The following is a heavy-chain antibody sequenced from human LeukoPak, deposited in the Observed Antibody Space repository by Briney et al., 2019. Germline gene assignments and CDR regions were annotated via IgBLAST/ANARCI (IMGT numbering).Heavy chain of an antibody. CDR2: ISGNGGGT. D-gene: IGHD5-24*01. J-gene: IGHJ3*02. Sequence: GGSLRLSCAASGLTFSSYAMSWVRQAPGKGLEWVSGISGNGGGTYYADSVKGRFTISRDNSKNTLYLQMNSLRAEDTAVYYCAKEMATMNAFDIWGQGTMVTVSS. CDR1: GLTFSSYA. V-gene: IGHV3-23*01. CDR3: AKEMATMNAFDI.